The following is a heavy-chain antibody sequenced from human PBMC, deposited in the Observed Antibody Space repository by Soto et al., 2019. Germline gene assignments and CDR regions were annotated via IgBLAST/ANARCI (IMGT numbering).Heavy chain of an antibody. D-gene: IGHD6-13*01. CDR1: GYTFITYG. Sequence: QVQLVQSGAEVKKPGASVKVSCKASGYTFITYGISWVRQAPGQGLEWMGWISVYNGNTKYAQKLQGRVTMTTDTSTSTAYMEMRSLRADDTAVYYCATTSAGNGFAYWGQGTLVTVSS. CDR2: ISVYNGNT. V-gene: IGHV1-18*01. CDR3: ATTSAGNGFAY. J-gene: IGHJ4*02.